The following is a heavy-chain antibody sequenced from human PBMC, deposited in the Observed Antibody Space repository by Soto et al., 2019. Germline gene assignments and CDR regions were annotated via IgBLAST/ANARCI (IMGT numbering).Heavy chain of an antibody. CDR2: IYYSGST. CDR3: ARVPPSTVTTSYWFDP. D-gene: IGHD4-17*01. CDR1: GGSISSYY. J-gene: IGHJ5*02. V-gene: IGHV4-59*01. Sequence: SETLSLTCTVSGGSISSYYWSWIRQPPGKGLEWIGYIYYSGSTNYNPSLKSRVTISVDTSKNQFSLKLSSVTAADTAVYYCARVPPSTVTTSYWFDPWGQGTLVTVSS.